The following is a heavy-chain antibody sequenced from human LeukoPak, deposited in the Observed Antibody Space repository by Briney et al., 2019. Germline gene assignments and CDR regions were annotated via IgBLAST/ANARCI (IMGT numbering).Heavy chain of an antibody. CDR1: GYTFTSYG. Sequence: ASVKVSCKASGYTFTSYGISWVGQAPGQGREWMGWISAYKGNTNYAQKLHGRVTMTTDTSRSTAYMELRCMRSEDTDVYYCERRGKLGSIMITFGGVIADDYFDYWGPGTLVTVSS. D-gene: IGHD3-16*02. J-gene: IGHJ4*02. V-gene: IGHV1-18*01. CDR3: ERRGKLGSIMITFGGVIADDYFDY. CDR2: ISAYKGNT.